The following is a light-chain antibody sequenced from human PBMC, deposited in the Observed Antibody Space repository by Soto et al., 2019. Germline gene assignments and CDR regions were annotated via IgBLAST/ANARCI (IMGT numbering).Light chain of an antibody. CDR3: CSYAGSSTFGV. J-gene: IGLJ2*01. V-gene: IGLV2-23*03. CDR1: SSDVGSYNL. Sequence: QSALTQPASVSGSPGQSITISCTGTSSDVGSYNLVSWYQQHPGKAPKLMIYEGSKRPSGVSNRFSGSKSGNTASLTISGLQAEDEADYYCCSYAGSSTFGVFGGGTQLNVL. CDR2: EGS.